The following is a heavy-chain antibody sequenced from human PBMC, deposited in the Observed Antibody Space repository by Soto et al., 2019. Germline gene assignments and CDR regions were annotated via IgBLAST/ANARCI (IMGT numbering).Heavy chain of an antibody. J-gene: IGHJ5*01. CDR3: ARRPRGYSYHFDC. Sequence: QITLKESGPTLVKPTQTLTLTCTFSGFSLTTRGVGVGWIRQHPGKALEWLALFYWDDDEGYSPSLKSRLTITTDTSKTPVVLRMTTMDPVDTATYYGARRPRGYSYHFDCWGQGPLVTVSS. CDR1: GFSLTTRGVG. D-gene: IGHD5-18*01. CDR2: FYWDDDE. V-gene: IGHV2-5*02.